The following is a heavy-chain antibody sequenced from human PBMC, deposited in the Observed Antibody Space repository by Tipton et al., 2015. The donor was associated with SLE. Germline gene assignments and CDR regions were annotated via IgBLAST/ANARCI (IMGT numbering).Heavy chain of an antibody. V-gene: IGHV4-59*11. J-gene: IGHJ4*02. D-gene: IGHD3-3*01. CDR1: GGSISSHY. CDR2: IYYSGST. CDR3: ARAYYDFWSGYYRPYYFDY. Sequence: TLSLTCTVSGGSISSHYWSWIRQPPGKGLEWIGYIYYSGSTNYNPSLKSRVTISVDTSKTHFSLNLTSVTAADTAVYYCARAYYDFWSGYYRPYYFDYWGQGTLVTVSS.